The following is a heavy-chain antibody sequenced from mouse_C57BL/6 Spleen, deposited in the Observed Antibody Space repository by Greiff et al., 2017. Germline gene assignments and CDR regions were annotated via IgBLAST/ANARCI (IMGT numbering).Heavy chain of an antibody. V-gene: IGHV14-4*01. D-gene: IGHD2-4*01. CDR3: TTSIYYDYDRGFAY. J-gene: IGHJ3*01. Sequence: VQLQQSGAELVRPGASVKLSCTASGFNIKDDYMHWVKQRPEQGLEWIGWIDPENGDTEYASKFQGKATITADTSSNTAYLQLSSLTSEDTAVYYCTTSIYYDYDRGFAYWGQGTLVTVSA. CDR2: IDPENGDT. CDR1: GFNIKDDY.